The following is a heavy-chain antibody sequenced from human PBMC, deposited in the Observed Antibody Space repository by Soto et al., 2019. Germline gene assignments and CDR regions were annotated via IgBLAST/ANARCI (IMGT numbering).Heavy chain of an antibody. Sequence: TGGSLRLSCAASGFTFSSYAMHWVRQAPGKGLEWVALISYDGSNKYYADSVKGRFTISRDNSKNTLYVQMNSLRTEDTAVYYCARDQGFGELPPYWGQGTLVTVSS. CDR3: ARDQGFGELPPY. CDR2: ISYDGSNK. CDR1: GFTFSSYA. V-gene: IGHV3-30-3*01. D-gene: IGHD3-10*01. J-gene: IGHJ4*02.